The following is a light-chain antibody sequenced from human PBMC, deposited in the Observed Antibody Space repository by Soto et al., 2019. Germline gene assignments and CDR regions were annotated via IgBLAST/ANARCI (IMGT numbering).Light chain of an antibody. V-gene: IGLV2-11*01. J-gene: IGLJ1*01. CDR2: DVN. Sequence: QSVLTQPRSVSGSPGQSVTFSCTGTSSDVGGYNSVSWYQYHPGKAPKLMIYDVNKRPSGVPDRFSGSKSGNTASLTISGLQAADEADYYCCSYAGSYTYVLGAGTKVTVL. CDR1: SSDVGGYNS. CDR3: CSYAGSYTYV.